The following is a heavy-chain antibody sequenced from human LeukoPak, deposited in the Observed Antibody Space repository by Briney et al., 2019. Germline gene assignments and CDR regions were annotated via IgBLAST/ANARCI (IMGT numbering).Heavy chain of an antibody. D-gene: IGHD3-10*01. CDR3: ARGYGSGSYYNGVFDY. CDR2: IYSGGST. J-gene: IGHJ4*02. Sequence: PGGSLRLSCAASGGTVSSNYMSWVRQAPGKGLEWVSVIYSGGSTYYTDSVKGRFTISRDNSKNTLYLQMNSLSAEDTAVYYCARGYGSGSYYNGVFDYWGQGTLVTVSS. CDR1: GGTVSSNY. V-gene: IGHV3-66*01.